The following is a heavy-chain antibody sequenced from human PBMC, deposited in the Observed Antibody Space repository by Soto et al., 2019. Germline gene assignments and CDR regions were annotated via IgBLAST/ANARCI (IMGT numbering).Heavy chain of an antibody. CDR3: ATDLSGGSFDY. CDR1: GGSISSYY. CDR2: IYCSGST. J-gene: IGHJ4*02. V-gene: IGHV4-59*12. D-gene: IGHD3-16*01. Sequence: SETLSLTCTVSGGSISSYYWSWIRQPPGKGLEWIGYIYCSGSTNYNPSPKSRVTISVDTSKNQFSLKLSSVTAADTAVYYCATDLSGGSFDYWGQGTLVTVSS.